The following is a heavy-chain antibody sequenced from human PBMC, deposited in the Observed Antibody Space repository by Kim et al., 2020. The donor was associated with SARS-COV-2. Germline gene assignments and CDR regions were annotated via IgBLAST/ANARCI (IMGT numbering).Heavy chain of an antibody. CDR3: ARGAYGSGSYYNDITPIDY. J-gene: IGHJ4*02. CDR2: IYYSGST. D-gene: IGHD3-10*01. Sequence: SETLSLTCTVSGGSISSGGYYWSWIRQHPGKGLEWIGYIYYSGSTYYNPSLKSRVTISVDTSKNQFSLKLSSVTAADTAVYYCARGAYGSGSYYNDITPIDYWGQGTLVTVSS. CDR1: GGSISSGGYY. V-gene: IGHV4-31*03.